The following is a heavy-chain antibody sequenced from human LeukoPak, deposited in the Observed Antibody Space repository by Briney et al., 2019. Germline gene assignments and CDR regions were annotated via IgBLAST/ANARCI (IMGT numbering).Heavy chain of an antibody. CDR3: ARGYYYDSSGFPSPYYFDY. D-gene: IGHD3-22*01. J-gene: IGHJ4*02. CDR1: GGTFSSYA. V-gene: IGHV1-69*13. CDR2: IIPIFGTA. Sequence: GASVKVSCKASGGTFSSYAISWVRQAPAQGLEWMGGIIPIFGTANYAQKFQGRVTITADESTSTAYMELSSLRSEDTAVYYCARGYYYDSSGFPSPYYFDYWGQGTLVTLSS.